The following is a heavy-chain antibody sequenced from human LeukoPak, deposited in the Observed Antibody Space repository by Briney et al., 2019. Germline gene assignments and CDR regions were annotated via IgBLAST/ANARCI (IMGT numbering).Heavy chain of an antibody. D-gene: IGHD3-22*01. CDR3: AKDGRGSGYFPDY. CDR1: GFTFSSDG. CDR2: IRYDGSNK. Sequence: GGSLRLSCAASGFTFSSDGMHWVRQAPGKGLEWVAFIRYDGSNKYYADSVKGRITISRDNSKNTLYLQMNSLRAEDTAVYYRAKDGRGSGYFPDYWGQGTLVTVSS. V-gene: IGHV3-30*02. J-gene: IGHJ4*02.